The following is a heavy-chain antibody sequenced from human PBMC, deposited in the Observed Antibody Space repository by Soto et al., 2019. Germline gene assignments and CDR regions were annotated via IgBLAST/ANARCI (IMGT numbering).Heavy chain of an antibody. CDR3: AHIKGVLRGVVYYHNGKPV. D-gene: IGHD3-10*01. CDR2: IYWDNDK. J-gene: IGHJ6*02. Sequence: QITLKESGPTLVRPTQTLTLTCSFSGFSLTTRGVGVSWIRQPPGKALEWLALIYWDNDKRYSPSLKDRLTITKDTSKKQLVLTMTSVDPVDTATYSCAHIKGVLRGVVYYHNGKPVWGPGTTVTVSS. V-gene: IGHV2-5*02. CDR1: GFSLTTRGVG.